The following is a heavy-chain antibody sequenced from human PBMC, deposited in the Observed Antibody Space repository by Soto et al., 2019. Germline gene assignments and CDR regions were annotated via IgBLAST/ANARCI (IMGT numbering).Heavy chain of an antibody. CDR2: IYYSGST. Sequence: QVQLQESGPGLVKPSETLSLTCTVSGDSINSDYWSWIRQPPGKGLEWIGYIYYSGSTNYNPSLKSRVTISRDTSKTQFSLNLNSVTAADTAVYYCARTGGGGRSSWGQGTLVTVSS. V-gene: IGHV4-59*03. J-gene: IGHJ5*02. CDR3: ARTGGGGRSS. CDR1: GDSINSDY. D-gene: IGHD1-1*01.